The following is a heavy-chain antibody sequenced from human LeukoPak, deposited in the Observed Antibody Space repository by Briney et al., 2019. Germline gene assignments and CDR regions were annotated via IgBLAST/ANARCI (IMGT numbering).Heavy chain of an antibody. CDR3: ASVGPSGYYDSSGYPPPFDY. Sequence: PSETLSLTCTVSDYSISSGYYWGWIRPPPGKGLEWIGSIYHSGSTSYNPSLKSRVTISVDTSKNQFSLKLSSVTAADTAVYYCASVGPSGYYDSSGYPPPFDYWGQGTLVTVSS. D-gene: IGHD3-22*01. V-gene: IGHV4-38-2*02. J-gene: IGHJ4*02. CDR1: DYSISSGYY. CDR2: IYHSGST.